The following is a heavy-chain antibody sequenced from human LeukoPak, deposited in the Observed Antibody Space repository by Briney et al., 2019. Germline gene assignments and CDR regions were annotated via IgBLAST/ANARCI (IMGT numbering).Heavy chain of an antibody. Sequence: ASVKVSCKASGYTFTGYYMHWVRQAPGQGLEWMGWISAYNGNTNYARKLQGRVTMTTDTSTSTAYMELRSLRSDDTAVYYCARALGAYYYYYYYMDVWGKGTTVTVSS. CDR2: ISAYNGNT. CDR1: GYTFTGYY. D-gene: IGHD1-26*01. V-gene: IGHV1-18*04. CDR3: ARALGAYYYYYYYMDV. J-gene: IGHJ6*03.